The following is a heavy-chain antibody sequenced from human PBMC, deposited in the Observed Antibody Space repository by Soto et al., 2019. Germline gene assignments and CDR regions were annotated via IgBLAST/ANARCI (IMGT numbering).Heavy chain of an antibody. CDR2: ISWNSGSI. J-gene: IGHJ6*03. Sequence: EVQLVESGGGLVQPGRSLRLSCAASGFTFDDYAMHWVRQAPGKGLEWVSGISWNSGSIGYADSVKGRFTISRDNAKNSLYKQMNSLRAEDTALYYCAKENYDYYYMDVWGKGTTVTVSS. CDR1: GFTFDDYA. CDR3: AKENYDYYYMDV. V-gene: IGHV3-9*01.